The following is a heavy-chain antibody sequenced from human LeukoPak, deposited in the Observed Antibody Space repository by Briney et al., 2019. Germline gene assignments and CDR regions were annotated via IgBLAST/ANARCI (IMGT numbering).Heavy chain of an antibody. J-gene: IGHJ6*02. D-gene: IGHD4-11*01. CDR3: ARDNSNPRDYYYYGMDV. CDR2: IKQDGSEK. CDR1: GFTFSSYW. V-gene: IGHV3-7*01. Sequence: GGSLRLSCAASGFTFSSYWMSWIRQAPGRGLEWVANIKQDGSEKYYVDSVKGRFTISRDNAKNSLYLQMNSLRAEDTAVYYCARDNSNPRDYYYYGMDVWGQGTTVTVSS.